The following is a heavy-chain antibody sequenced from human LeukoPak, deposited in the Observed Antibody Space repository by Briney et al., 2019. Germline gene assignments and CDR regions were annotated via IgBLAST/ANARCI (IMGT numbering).Heavy chain of an antibody. J-gene: IGHJ4*02. CDR1: GFTVSNNY. CDR2: IYSGGAT. V-gene: IGHV3-53*01. Sequence: PGGSLRLSCAASGFTVSNNYMSWVRQAPGKGLEWVSVIYSGGATYYADSVKGRFTISRDNSKNTVYLQMNSLRAEDTSVYYCARDLHPSYYDYWGQGTLVTVSS. CDR3: ARDLHPSYYDY.